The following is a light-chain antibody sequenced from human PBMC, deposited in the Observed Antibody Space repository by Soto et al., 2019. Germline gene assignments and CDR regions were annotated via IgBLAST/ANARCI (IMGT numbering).Light chain of an antibody. V-gene: IGKV3-20*01. Sequence: TVLKKSPGTLTLYPGERATLSCRASQTVSSSFLAWYQQKPGQTPRLLIYGASSRATGIPDRFSGSESGTDFTLTISILEPEDFAVYYCQQDGNSPLTFGGGTNVDI. CDR2: GAS. CDR1: QTVSSSF. J-gene: IGKJ4*01. CDR3: QQDGNSPLT.